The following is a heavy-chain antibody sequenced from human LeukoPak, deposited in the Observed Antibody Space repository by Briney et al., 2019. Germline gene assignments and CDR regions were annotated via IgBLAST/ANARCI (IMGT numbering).Heavy chain of an antibody. D-gene: IGHD3-3*01. CDR1: GFAFSKYA. CDR2: ISASGDST. J-gene: IGHJ4*02. Sequence: PGGSLRLSCAASGFAFSKYAMSWVRQAPGKGLEWVSGISASGDSTRYAESVKGRFTISRDNSKNTLYLLMNSLRAEDTAAYYCANGNGQRFLEWLHETYFDYWGQGTLVSVSS. V-gene: IGHV3-23*01. CDR3: ANGNGQRFLEWLHETYFDY.